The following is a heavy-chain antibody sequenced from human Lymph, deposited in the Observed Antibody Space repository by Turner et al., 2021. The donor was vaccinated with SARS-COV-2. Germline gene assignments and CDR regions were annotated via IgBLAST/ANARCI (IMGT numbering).Heavy chain of an antibody. CDR3: ARLVRRAEYYFDY. V-gene: IGHV4-39*01. J-gene: IGHJ4*02. CDR1: GGSISSSSHY. CDR2: IYYSGSN. Sequence: QLQLQESGPGLVKPSETLSLTCTVAGGSISSSSHYWGWIRQPPGRELEWIGHIYYSGSNYYNPSLKSRVTISVDTSKNQFSLKLSSVTAADTAVYYCARLVRRAEYYFDYWGQGTLVTVSS. D-gene: IGHD3-10*01.